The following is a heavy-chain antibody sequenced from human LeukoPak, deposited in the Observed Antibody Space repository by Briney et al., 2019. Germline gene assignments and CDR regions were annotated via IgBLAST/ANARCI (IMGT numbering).Heavy chain of an antibody. V-gene: IGHV1-2*02. D-gene: IGHD3-22*01. CDR1: GYTFTGYY. CDR3: ARVGYYYDSSGYPTYYFDY. CDR2: INPNSGGT. Sequence: ASVKVSCKASGYTFTGYYMHWVRQAPGQGLEWMGWINPNSGGTNYAQTFQGRVTMTRDTSISTAYMELSRLRSDDTAVYYCARVGYYYDSSGYPTYYFDYWGQGTLVTVSS. J-gene: IGHJ4*02.